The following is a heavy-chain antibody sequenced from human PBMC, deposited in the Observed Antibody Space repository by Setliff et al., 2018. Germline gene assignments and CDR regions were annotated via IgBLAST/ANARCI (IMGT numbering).Heavy chain of an antibody. D-gene: IGHD3-16*01. CDR1: GGTFSSYG. CDR3: ARATRFGTILYKGDYYMDV. Sequence: SVKVSCKASGGTFSSYGISWVRQAPGQGLEWLGGTIPNFSTTNYAQEFQGRVTIITDESTSTAYMELSSLRFEDTAVYFCARATRFGTILYKGDYYMDVWGMGTTVTVSS. J-gene: IGHJ6*03. V-gene: IGHV1-69*05. CDR2: TIPNFSTT.